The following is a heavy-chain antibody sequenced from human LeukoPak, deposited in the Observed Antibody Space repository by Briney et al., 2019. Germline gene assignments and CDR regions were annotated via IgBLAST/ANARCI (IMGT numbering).Heavy chain of an antibody. Sequence: ASVNVSCKASVCIFSSYAISWVRQAPGQGVDWMGGIIPIFGTENYEQKLQGRIKIPADEYTSTAYMELSSLRSEDTAVYYCARDSGFRGGSYYYFDYWGQGTLVTVSS. CDR1: VCIFSSYA. D-gene: IGHD1-26*01. V-gene: IGHV1-69*13. CDR2: IIPIFGTE. CDR3: ARDSGFRGGSYYYFDY. J-gene: IGHJ4*02.